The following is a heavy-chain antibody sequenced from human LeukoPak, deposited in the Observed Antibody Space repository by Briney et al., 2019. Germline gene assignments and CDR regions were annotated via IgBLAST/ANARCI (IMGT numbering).Heavy chain of an antibody. V-gene: IGHV3-30*03. CDR2: ISYDGSNK. J-gene: IGHJ4*02. CDR1: GFTFSSHG. CDR3: ARGSPYFYGTDLDY. D-gene: IGHD3-10*01. Sequence: PGGSLRLSCAASGFTFSSHGMHWVRQAPGKGLEWVAVISYDGSNKYYADSVKGRFTISRDNSKNTLYLQMNSLRAEDTAVYYCARGSPYFYGTDLDYWGQGTLVTVSS.